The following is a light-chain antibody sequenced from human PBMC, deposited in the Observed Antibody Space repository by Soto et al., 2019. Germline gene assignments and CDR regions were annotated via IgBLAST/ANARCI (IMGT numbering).Light chain of an antibody. J-gene: IGLJ1*01. Sequence: QSALTQPPSASGSPGQSVTMSRTGSSSDVGGYNHVSWYQQHPGKAPKVVIYEVTKRPSGVPDRFSGSKSGNTASLTVSGLQAEDEADYYCSSYATGNNYVFGSGTKVTVL. CDR2: EVT. V-gene: IGLV2-8*01. CDR3: SSYATGNNYV. CDR1: SSDVGGYNH.